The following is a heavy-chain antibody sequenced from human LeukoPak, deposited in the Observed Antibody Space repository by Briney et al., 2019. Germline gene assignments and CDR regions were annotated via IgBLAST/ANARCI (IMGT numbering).Heavy chain of an antibody. CDR3: ARGTMVRGVIGYY. Sequence: AGGSLRLSCAASGFTFSSYSMNWVRQAPGKGLEWVSSISSSSSYIYYADSVKGRFTISRDNAKNSLYLQMNGLRAEDTAVYYCARGTMVRGVIGYYWGQGTLVTVSS. J-gene: IGHJ4*02. V-gene: IGHV3-21*04. CDR1: GFTFSSYS. CDR2: ISSSSSYI. D-gene: IGHD3-10*01.